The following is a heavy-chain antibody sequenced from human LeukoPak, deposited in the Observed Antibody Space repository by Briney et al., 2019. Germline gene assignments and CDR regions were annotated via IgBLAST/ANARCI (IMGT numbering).Heavy chain of an antibody. CDR2: ITTGGPNT. D-gene: IGHD3-9*01. V-gene: IGHV3-23*01. Sequence: GGSLRLSCTASGFTFSSYTMSWVRQAPGKGLKWVSTITTGGPNTYYADSVKGRSTVSRDDSKNTLYLQMNSLRAEDTAVYYCAKSRYFDWSKPYYFDYWGQGTLVTVSS. CDR3: AKSRYFDWSKPYYFDY. CDR1: GFTFSSYT. J-gene: IGHJ4*02.